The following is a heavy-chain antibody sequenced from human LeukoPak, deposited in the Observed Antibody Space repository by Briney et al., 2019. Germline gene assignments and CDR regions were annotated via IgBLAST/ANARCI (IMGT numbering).Heavy chain of an antibody. D-gene: IGHD2-15*01. V-gene: IGHV1-2*02. CDR2: INPNSGGT. J-gene: IGHJ4*02. Sequence: ASVKVSCKASGYTFTGYYMHWVRQAPGQGLEWMGWINPNSGGTNYAQEFQGRVTMTRDTSISTAYMELSRLRSDDTAVYYCARSRWDYWGQGTLVTVSS. CDR1: GYTFTGYY. CDR3: ARSRWDY.